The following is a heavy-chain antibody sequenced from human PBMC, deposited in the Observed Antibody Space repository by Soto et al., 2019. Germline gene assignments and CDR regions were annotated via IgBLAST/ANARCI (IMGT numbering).Heavy chain of an antibody. J-gene: IGHJ4*02. D-gene: IGHD5-12*01. V-gene: IGHV3-48*03. CDR3: ARRGYSGYDWGWYFDF. CDR2: IGSTGSTI. Sequence: GGSLRLSCEASGFDFRIYEMNWVRQAPGKGLEWLSYIGSTGSTIYYADSVKGRFTISRDDGKNSVYLQMNTLRAEDTAVYYCARRGYSGYDWGWYFDFWGQGTPVTVSS. CDR1: GFDFRIYE.